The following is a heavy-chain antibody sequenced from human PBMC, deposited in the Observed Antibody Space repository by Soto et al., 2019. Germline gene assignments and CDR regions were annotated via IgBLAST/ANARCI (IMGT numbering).Heavy chain of an antibody. CDR2: ISACNRIT. CDR1: GFTFRSYG. J-gene: IGHJ6*02. CDR3: VSDQRRREGGRQTAMDYYSFGMDV. V-gene: IGHV1-18*01. D-gene: IGHD5-18*01. Sequence: QVQLVQSGVEVKRPGASVKVSCKASGFTFRSYGFTWVLQAPGQGLEWMGWISACNRITNYAQRFQGRATMATDTSTSTAYMELRGLRSDDAAVYYCVSDQRRREGGRQTAMDYYSFGMDVWGQGTTVTVSS.